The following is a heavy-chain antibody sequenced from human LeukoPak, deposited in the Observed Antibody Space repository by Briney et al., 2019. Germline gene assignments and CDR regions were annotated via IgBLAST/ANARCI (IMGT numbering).Heavy chain of an antibody. CDR1: GYTFTGYY. D-gene: IGHD3-3*01. CDR2: INPNSGNT. J-gene: IGHJ6*03. CDR3: ARLNDFWSGYYYYYYMDV. V-gene: IGHV1-8*03. Sequence: ASVKVSCKASGYTFTGYYMHWVRQAPGQGLEWMGWINPNSGNTGYAQKFQGRVTITRNTSISTAYMELSSLRSEDTAVYYCARLNDFWSGYYYYYYMDVWGKGTTVTVSS.